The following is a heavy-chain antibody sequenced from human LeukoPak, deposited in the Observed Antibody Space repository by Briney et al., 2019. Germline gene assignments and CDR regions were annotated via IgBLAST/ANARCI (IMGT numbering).Heavy chain of an antibody. Sequence: ASVKVSCKASGYSFSDYSMHWVRQAPGQGLEWMGRINSNSGGTSYAQNFQGWVTMTRDTSINTAYMELSGLTSDDMAVYYCARGGSGSGYLYYFDYWGQGTLVSVSS. CDR3: ARGGSGSGYLYYFDY. V-gene: IGHV1-2*04. J-gene: IGHJ4*02. D-gene: IGHD3-10*01. CDR1: GYSFSDYS. CDR2: INSNSGGT.